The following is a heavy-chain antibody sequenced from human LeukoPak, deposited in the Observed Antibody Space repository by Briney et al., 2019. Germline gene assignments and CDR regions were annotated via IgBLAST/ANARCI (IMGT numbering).Heavy chain of an antibody. D-gene: IGHD6-6*01. CDR2: ISAYNGNT. CDR3: ARPEYSSSGNWFDP. V-gene: IGHV1-18*01. CDR1: GYTFTSYG. Sequence: GASVKVSRKASGYTFTSYGISWVRQAPGQGLEWMGWISAYNGNTNYAQKLQGRVTMTTDTSTSTAYTELRSLRSDDTAVYYCARPEYSSSGNWFDPWGQGTLVTVSS. J-gene: IGHJ5*02.